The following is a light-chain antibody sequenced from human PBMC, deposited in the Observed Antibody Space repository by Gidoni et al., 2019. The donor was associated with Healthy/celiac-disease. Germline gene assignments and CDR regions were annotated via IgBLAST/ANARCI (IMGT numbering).Light chain of an antibody. CDR1: QSVSSY. CDR2: DAA. Sequence: EIALTQSPATLSLSPGERATLSCRASQSVSSYLAWYQQKPGQAPRLLIYDAANRATGIPARFSGSGSGTDFTLTISSLEPEDFAVYYCQQRSNWPLTFXQXTKVEIK. J-gene: IGKJ1*01. CDR3: QQRSNWPLT. V-gene: IGKV3-11*01.